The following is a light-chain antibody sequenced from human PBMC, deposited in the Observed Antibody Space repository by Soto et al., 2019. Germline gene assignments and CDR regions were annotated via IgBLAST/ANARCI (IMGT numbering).Light chain of an antibody. CDR3: QQRSNWPLT. Sequence: EIVLTQSPATRSLSPGERATLSGRASQSVSSYLAWYQQKPGQAPRLLIYDASNRATGIPARFSGSGSGTDFTLTISSLEPEDFAVYYCQQRSNWPLTFGGGTKVEIK. V-gene: IGKV3-11*01. CDR1: QSVSSY. J-gene: IGKJ4*01. CDR2: DAS.